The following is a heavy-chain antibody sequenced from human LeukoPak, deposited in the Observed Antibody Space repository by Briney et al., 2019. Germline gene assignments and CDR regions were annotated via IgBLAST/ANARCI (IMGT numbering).Heavy chain of an antibody. CDR2: INHSGST. V-gene: IGHV4-34*01. J-gene: IGHJ4*02. D-gene: IGHD3-22*01. CDR1: GGSFSGYY. Sequence: SETLSLTCAVYGGSFSGYYWSWIRQPPGKGLEWIGEINHSGSTNYNPSLKSRVTISVDTSKNQFSLKLSSVTAADTAVYYCARGPPGITMIVVATATYYFDYWGQGTLVTVSS. CDR3: ARGPPGITMIVVATATYYFDY.